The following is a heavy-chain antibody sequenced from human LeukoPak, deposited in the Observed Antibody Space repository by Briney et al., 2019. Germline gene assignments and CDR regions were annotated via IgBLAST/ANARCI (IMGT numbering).Heavy chain of an antibody. D-gene: IGHD5-12*01. CDR1: GLTVSGYF. CDR2: INSGGVT. V-gene: IGHV3-53*01. CDR3: ARGRSTTTIFDY. J-gene: IGHJ4*02. Sequence: GGSLRLSCAASGLTVSGYFMAWVRQAPGKGLQWVSHINSGGVTEDADSVKGRFTVSRDTSRNTLYLQMSSLRADDTAICYCARGRSTTTIFDYWGQGTLVTVSS.